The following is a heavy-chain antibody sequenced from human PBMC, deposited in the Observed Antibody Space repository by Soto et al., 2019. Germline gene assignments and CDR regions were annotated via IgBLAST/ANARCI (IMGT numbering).Heavy chain of an antibody. J-gene: IGHJ5*02. D-gene: IGHD3-3*01. Sequence: ASLKLYCKASGYTFTIYRISWIRQENGQGLEWMGWISAYNANTNYAQKLQGRVTMTTDTSTSTAYMELRSLRSDDTAVYYCARDISPLRFLEWPHPIFDPWGQGTLVTVSS. V-gene: IGHV1-18*01. CDR3: ARDISPLRFLEWPHPIFDP. CDR1: GYTFTIYR. CDR2: ISAYNANT.